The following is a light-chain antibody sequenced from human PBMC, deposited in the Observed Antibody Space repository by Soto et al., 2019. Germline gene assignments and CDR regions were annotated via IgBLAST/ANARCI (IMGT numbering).Light chain of an antibody. CDR2: ASS. V-gene: IGKV3-15*01. CDR1: WSIGRN. Sequence: MTRSLTTLSLSPGESATLSWRASWSIGRNLPXHQHKPGEAPRLLIYASSTRATGIPARFSGSGSGTEFTRTISNLQSEDCAGYYWQQYNKWPRTFGGGTKVDIK. J-gene: IGKJ4*01. CDR3: QQYNKWPRT.